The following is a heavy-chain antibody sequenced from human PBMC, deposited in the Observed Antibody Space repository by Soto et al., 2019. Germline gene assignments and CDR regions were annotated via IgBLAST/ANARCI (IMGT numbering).Heavy chain of an antibody. CDR3: AKEEQARELQNAFDI. CDR1: GVTFSSYA. CDR2: ISDSGGST. D-gene: IGHD1-7*01. J-gene: IGHJ3*02. V-gene: IGHV3-23*01. Sequence: PGGSLRLSCAASGVTFSSYAMSWVRQAPGKGLEWVSAISDSGGSTYYADSVKGRFTISRDNSKNTLYLQMNSLRAEDTAVYYCAKEEQARELQNAFDIWGQGTMVTVSS.